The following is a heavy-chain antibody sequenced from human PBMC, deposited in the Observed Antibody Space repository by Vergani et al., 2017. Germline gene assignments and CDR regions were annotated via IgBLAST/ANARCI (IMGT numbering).Heavy chain of an antibody. CDR1: GFSFNTYW. CDR3: VRAEYCTGIACNTRFDS. J-gene: IGHJ5*01. Sequence: EVQLVESGGGSVQSGGSLRLFCVASGFSFNTYWMHCVRQVPGKGLMWVARIDEYGNRATYGDFETGRFTISRDNAKNTVFLQMNNLRADDAGVYYCVRAEYCTGIACNTRFDSWGQGALVTVSS. V-gene: IGHV3-74*03. CDR2: IDEYGNRA. D-gene: IGHD2-8*02.